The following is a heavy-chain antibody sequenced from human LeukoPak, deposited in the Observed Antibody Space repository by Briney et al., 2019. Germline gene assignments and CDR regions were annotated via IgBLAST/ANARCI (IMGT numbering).Heavy chain of an antibody. J-gene: IGHJ5*02. CDR2: IIPIFGTA. CDR1: GGTFSSYA. V-gene: IGHV1-69*05. CDR3: ARCPIAVAGIGYNWFDP. D-gene: IGHD6-19*01. Sequence: WASVKVSCKASGGTFSSYAISWVRQAPGQGLGWMGRIIPIFGTANYAQKFQGRVTITTDESTSTAYMELSSLRSEDTAVYYCARCPIAVAGIGYNWFDPWGQGTLVTVSS.